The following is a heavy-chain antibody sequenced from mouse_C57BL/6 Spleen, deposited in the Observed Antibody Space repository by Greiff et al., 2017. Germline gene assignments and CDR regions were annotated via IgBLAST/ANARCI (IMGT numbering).Heavy chain of an antibody. CDR1: GYTFTSYW. D-gene: IGHD2-4*01. Sequence: QVQLQQSGAELVKPGASVKMSCKASGYTFTSYWITWVKQRPGQGLEWIGDIYPGSGSTNYNEKFKSKATLTVDTSSSTAYMQLSSLTSEDSAVYYCARDGYYDYDAWFAYWGQGTLVTVSA. CDR3: ARDGYYDYDAWFAY. J-gene: IGHJ3*01. V-gene: IGHV1-55*01. CDR2: IYPGSGST.